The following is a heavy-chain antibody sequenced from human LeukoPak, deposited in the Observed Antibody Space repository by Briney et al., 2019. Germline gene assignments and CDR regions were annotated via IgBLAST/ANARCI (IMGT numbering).Heavy chain of an antibody. CDR2: INGDGTTT. D-gene: IGHD1-26*01. V-gene: IGHV3-74*01. CDR3: ARRWYTGTYYYFDL. Sequence: GGSLRLSCAASGSTFSSYWMSWVRQAPGKGLVWVSRINGDGTTTSYADSVKGRFTISRVNAKSTLYLEMDSLRAEDTAIYYCARRWYTGTYYYFDLWGQGTLVTVSS. CDR1: GSTFSSYW. J-gene: IGHJ4*02.